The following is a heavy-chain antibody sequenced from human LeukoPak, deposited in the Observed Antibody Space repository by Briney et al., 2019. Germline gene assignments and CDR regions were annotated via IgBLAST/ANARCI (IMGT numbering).Heavy chain of an antibody. Sequence: PGGSLRLSCAASGFTFSSYATHWVRQAPGKGLEWVAVISYDGSNKYYADSVKGRFTISRDNSKNTLYLQMNSLRAEDTAVYYCARDKGSYSSGWYPVFDYWGQGTLVTVSS. CDR1: GFTFSSYA. CDR3: ARDKGSYSSGWYPVFDY. CDR2: ISYDGSNK. J-gene: IGHJ4*02. V-gene: IGHV3-30-3*01. D-gene: IGHD6-19*01.